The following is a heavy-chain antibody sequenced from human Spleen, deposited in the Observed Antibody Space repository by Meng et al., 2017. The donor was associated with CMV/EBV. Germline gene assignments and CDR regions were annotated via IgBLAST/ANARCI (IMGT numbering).Heavy chain of an antibody. D-gene: IGHD3-3*01. J-gene: IGHJ5*02. CDR2: IYYSGNT. CDR3: ARTDFWGAYDTEISWFDP. V-gene: IGHV4-61*08. Sequence: VNSGDYYWSWIRQHPGKGLEWIGYIYYSGNTKYNPSLKSRVTISVDTSKNQFSLKLTSVTAADTAVYYCARTDFWGAYDTEISWFDPWGQGTLVTVSS. CDR1: VNSGDYY.